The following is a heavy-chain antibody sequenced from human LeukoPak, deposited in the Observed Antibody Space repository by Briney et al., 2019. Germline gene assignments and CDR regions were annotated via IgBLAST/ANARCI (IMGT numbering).Heavy chain of an antibody. CDR3: ASTSDYYYYGMDV. J-gene: IGHJ6*02. Sequence: ASVKVSCKASGYTFTSYYMHWVRQAPGQGLEWMGIINPSGGNTNYAQKLQGRVTMTTDTSTSTAYMELRSLRSDDTAVYYCASTSDYYYYGMDVWGQGTTVTVSS. V-gene: IGHV1-46*01. CDR1: GYTFTSYY. D-gene: IGHD2/OR15-2a*01. CDR2: INPSGGNT.